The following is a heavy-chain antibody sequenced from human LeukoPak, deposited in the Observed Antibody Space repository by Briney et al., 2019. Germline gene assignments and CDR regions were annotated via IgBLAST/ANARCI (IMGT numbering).Heavy chain of an antibody. CDR1: GFAFSNCG. Sequence: GGSLRLSCAASGFAFSNCGMNWVRQAPGKGLEWVSGITGSGGTTYYADSVKGRFTISRDNSKNTLYLQMNSPRAEDTAAYYCAKDGNWARFENWGQGTLVTVSS. J-gene: IGHJ4*02. D-gene: IGHD7-27*01. V-gene: IGHV3-23*01. CDR3: AKDGNWARFEN. CDR2: ITGSGGTT.